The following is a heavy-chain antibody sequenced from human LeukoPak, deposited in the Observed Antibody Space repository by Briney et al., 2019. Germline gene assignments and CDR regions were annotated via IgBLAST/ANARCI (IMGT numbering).Heavy chain of an antibody. CDR1: GYTFTGYY. CDR3: ARVPPYYDFWSGSYYFDY. V-gene: IGHV1-18*04. J-gene: IGHJ4*02. CDR2: ISAYNGNT. D-gene: IGHD3-3*01. Sequence: GASVKVSCKASGYTFTGYYMHWVRQAPGQGLEWMGWISAYNGNTNYAQKLQGRVTMTTDTSTSTAYMELRSLRSDDTAVYYCARVPPYYDFWSGSYYFDYWGQGTLVTVSS.